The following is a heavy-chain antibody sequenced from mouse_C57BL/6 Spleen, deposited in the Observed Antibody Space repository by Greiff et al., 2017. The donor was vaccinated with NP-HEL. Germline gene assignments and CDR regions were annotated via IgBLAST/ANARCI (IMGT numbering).Heavy chain of an antibody. CDR2: IDPANGNP. D-gene: IGHD1-1*01. CDR1: GFNIKNTY. V-gene: IGHV14-3*01. Sequence: DVQLQQSVAELVRPGASVKLSCTASGFNIKNTYMHWVKQRPEQGLEWIGRIDPANGNPKYAPKFQGKATITADTASNTAYLQLSSLTSEDTAIYYCAREGWVVATRGYFDVWGTGTTVTVSS. J-gene: IGHJ1*03. CDR3: AREGWVVATRGYFDV.